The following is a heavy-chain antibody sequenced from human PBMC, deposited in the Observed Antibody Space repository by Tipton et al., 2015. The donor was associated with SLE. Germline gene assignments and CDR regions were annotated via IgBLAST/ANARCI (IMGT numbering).Heavy chain of an antibody. CDR1: GGSISSSSYY. Sequence: TLSLTCTVSGGSISSSSYYWGWIRQPPGKGLEWIGSIYYSGRTYYNPSLKSRVTISVDTSKNQFSLKLTSVTAADTAVYYCARGGRRPQYDFWSGYWDGMDVWGQGTAVTVSS. J-gene: IGHJ6*02. D-gene: IGHD3-3*01. V-gene: IGHV4-39*07. CDR3: ARGGRRPQYDFWSGYWDGMDV. CDR2: IYYSGRT.